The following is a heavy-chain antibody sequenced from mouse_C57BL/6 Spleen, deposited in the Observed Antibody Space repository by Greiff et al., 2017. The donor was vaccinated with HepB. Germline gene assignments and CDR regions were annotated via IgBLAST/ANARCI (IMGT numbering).Heavy chain of an antibody. Sequence: VQLVESGAELVKPGASVKMSCKASGYTFTTYPIEWMKQNHGKSLEWIGNFHPYNDDTKYNEKFKGKATLTVEKSSSTVYLELSRLTSDDSAVYYCAITTGHYYAMDYWGQGTSVTVSS. V-gene: IGHV1-47*01. J-gene: IGHJ4*01. CDR3: AITTGHYYAMDY. CDR1: GYTFTTYP. CDR2: FHPYNDDT. D-gene: IGHD2-12*01.